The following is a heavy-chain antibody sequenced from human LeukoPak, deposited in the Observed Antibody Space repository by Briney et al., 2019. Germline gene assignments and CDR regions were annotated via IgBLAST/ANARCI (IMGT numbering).Heavy chain of an antibody. Sequence: GGSLRLSCAASGFTFRSYGMHWVRQAPGKGLEWVAFIRYDGSNKYYADSVKGRFTISRDNAKNSLYLQMNSLRAEDTAVYYCASYGDGYNSSPWWGQGTLVTVSS. CDR2: IRYDGSNK. CDR1: GFTFRSYG. J-gene: IGHJ4*02. CDR3: ASYGDGYNSSPW. D-gene: IGHD5-24*01. V-gene: IGHV3-30*02.